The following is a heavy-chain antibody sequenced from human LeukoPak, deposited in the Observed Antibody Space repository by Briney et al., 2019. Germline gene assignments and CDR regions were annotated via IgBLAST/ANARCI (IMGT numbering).Heavy chain of an antibody. Sequence: GRSLRLSCAASGFTFDDYAMHWVRHAPGKGLEWVSGISWNSGSIGYADSVKGRFTISRDNAKNSLYLQMNSLRAEDTALYYCAKDVNVDTAMGSWNYFDYWGQGTPVTVSS. CDR2: ISWNSGSI. CDR3: AKDVNVDTAMGSWNYFDY. D-gene: IGHD5-18*01. V-gene: IGHV3-9*01. J-gene: IGHJ4*02. CDR1: GFTFDDYA.